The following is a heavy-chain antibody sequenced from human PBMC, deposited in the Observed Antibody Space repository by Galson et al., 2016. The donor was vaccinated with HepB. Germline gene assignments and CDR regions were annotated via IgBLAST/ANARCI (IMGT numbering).Heavy chain of an antibody. CDR2: ISHDGTYQ. CDR3: AKVPSMVRGF. D-gene: IGHD3-10*01. Sequence: SLRLSCAASGYRFSGQAMHWVRQAPGKGLEWVAVISHDGTYQLYADSVRGRFTISRDNSKKTLYLQMNSLRAEDTAVYYRAKVPSMVRGFWGQGTMVTVSS. J-gene: IGHJ3*01. CDR1: GYRFSGQA. V-gene: IGHV3-30*04.